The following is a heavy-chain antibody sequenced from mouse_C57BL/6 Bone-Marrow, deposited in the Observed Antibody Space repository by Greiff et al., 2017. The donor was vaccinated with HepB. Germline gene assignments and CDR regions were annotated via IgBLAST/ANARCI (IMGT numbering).Heavy chain of an antibody. CDR3: AREEKIYYYGKGTSY. CDR1: GYTFTSYG. V-gene: IGHV1-81*01. D-gene: IGHD1-1*01. Sequence: QVQLQQSGAELARPGASVKLSCKASGYTFTSYGISWVKQRTGQGLEWIGEIYPRSGNTYYNEKFKGKATLTADKSSSTAYMELRSLTSEDSAVYYCAREEKIYYYGKGTSYWGQGTLVTVSA. CDR2: IYPRSGNT. J-gene: IGHJ3*01.